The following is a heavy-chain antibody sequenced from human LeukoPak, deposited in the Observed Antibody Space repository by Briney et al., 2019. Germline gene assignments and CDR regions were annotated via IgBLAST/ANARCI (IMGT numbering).Heavy chain of an antibody. V-gene: IGHV4-34*01. CDR3: ARGLSRRYSSGWYY. CDR1: GGSISSYY. CDR2: INHSGST. Sequence: SETLSLTCTVSGGSISSYYWSWFRQPPGKGLEWIGEINHSGSTNYNPSLKSRVTISVDTSKNQFSLKLSSVTAADTAVYYCARGLSRRYSSGWYYWGQGTLVTVSS. D-gene: IGHD6-19*01. J-gene: IGHJ4*02.